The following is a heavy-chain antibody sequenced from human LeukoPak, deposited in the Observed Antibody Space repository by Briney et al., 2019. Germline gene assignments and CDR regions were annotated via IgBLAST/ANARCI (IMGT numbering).Heavy chain of an antibody. J-gene: IGHJ3*01. D-gene: IGHD1-1*01. CDR1: GFTFSDYY. CDR3: ARSRMYNWNDDAFDL. V-gene: IGHV3-11*01. Sequence: GGSLRLSCAASGFTFSDYYMSWIRQAPGKGLEWVSYIGSSGSPIYYADSVKGRFAISRDNAKNSLYLQMNSLRAEDTAVYYCARSRMYNWNDDAFDLWGQGTMVTVSS. CDR2: IGSSGSPI.